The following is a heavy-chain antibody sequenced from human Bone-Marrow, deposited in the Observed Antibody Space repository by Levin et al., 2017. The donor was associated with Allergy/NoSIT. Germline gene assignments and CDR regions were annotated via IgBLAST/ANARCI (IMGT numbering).Heavy chain of an antibody. J-gene: IGHJ4*02. V-gene: IGHV3-11*01. CDR2: ISSSGSTM. D-gene: IGHD4-17*01. CDR3: ARANGDYT. Sequence: SCAASGFTFRDYYMNWIRQAPGKGLEWVSCISSSGSTMHYADSVKGRFTISRDNAKNSLYLQINSLRADDTAIYYCARANGDYTGGQGTLVTVSS. CDR1: GFTFRDYY.